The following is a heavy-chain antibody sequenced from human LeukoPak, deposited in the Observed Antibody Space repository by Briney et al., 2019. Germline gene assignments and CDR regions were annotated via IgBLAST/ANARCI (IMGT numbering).Heavy chain of an antibody. J-gene: IGHJ4*02. CDR3: AKDLSSGWYFDS. D-gene: IGHD6-19*01. Sequence: PGGSLRLSCAASGFIFRNHGMHWVRQAPGKGLEWVTFIWYDGSEKYYADSVRGRFTISRENSKNTVNLQMNSLRTEDTALYYCAKDLSSGWYFDSWGQGTLVTVSS. CDR2: IWYDGSEK. V-gene: IGHV3-30*02. CDR1: GFIFRNHG.